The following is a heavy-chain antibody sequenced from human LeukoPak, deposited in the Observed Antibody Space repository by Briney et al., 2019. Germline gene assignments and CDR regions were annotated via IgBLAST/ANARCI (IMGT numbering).Heavy chain of an antibody. V-gene: IGHV3-64*01. CDR1: GFTFSSYD. CDR2: ISSNGGST. CDR3: ARGGGYCSGGGCYGIDY. Sequence: GGSLXLSCAASGFTFSSYDIHWVRQTPGKGXXYVSTISSNGGSTYYANSVKGRFTISRDNSKNTLYLQMGSLSAEDMAVYYCARGGGYCSGGGCYGIDYWGRGTLVTVSS. D-gene: IGHD2-15*01. J-gene: IGHJ4*02.